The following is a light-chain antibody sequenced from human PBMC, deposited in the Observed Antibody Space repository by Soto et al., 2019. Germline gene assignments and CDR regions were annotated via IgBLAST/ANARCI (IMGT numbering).Light chain of an antibody. J-gene: IGKJ4*01. Sequence: EIEMTQSPGTLSVSPGERATLSCRASQSISVNLAWYQQKPGQAPRLLIYGVSTRATGIPARFSGSESGTEFTLTISRLEPEDVALYFCQQYARSPLAFGGGTKVDI. V-gene: IGKV3-15*01. CDR3: QQYARSPLA. CDR1: QSISVN. CDR2: GVS.